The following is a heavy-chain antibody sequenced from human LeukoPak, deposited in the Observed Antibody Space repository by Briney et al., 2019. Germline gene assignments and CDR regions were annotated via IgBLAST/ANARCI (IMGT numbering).Heavy chain of an antibody. CDR3: AKDMGYSGYDGVDY. Sequence: GSLRLSCAASGFTFDDYAMHWVRQAPGKGLEWVSLISGDGGSTYYADSVKGRFTISRDNSKNSLYLQMNSLRTEDTALYYCAKDMGYSGYDGVDYWGQGTLVTVSS. V-gene: IGHV3-43*02. CDR1: GFTFDDYA. D-gene: IGHD5-12*01. CDR2: ISGDGGST. J-gene: IGHJ4*02.